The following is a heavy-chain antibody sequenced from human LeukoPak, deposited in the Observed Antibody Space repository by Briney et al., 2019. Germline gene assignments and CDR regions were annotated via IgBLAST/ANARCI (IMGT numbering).Heavy chain of an antibody. CDR2: INPNSGAT. V-gene: IGHV1-2*02. D-gene: IGHD3-10*01. J-gene: IGHJ4*02. CDR1: GYTFTAYY. Sequence: ASVKVSCKASGYTFTAYYIHWVRQAPGQGLEWMGWINPNSGATNYAQKFQGRVTMTRDTPIGTAYMELSGLRSDDTAVYFCAKRHYGSGSYSNSRFDSWGQGSLVTVPS. CDR3: AKRHYGSGSYSNSRFDS.